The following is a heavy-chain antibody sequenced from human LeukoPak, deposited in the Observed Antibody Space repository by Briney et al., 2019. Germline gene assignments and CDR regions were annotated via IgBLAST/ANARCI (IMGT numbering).Heavy chain of an antibody. V-gene: IGHV3-7*05. Sequence: GGSLRLSCAASGFTFSSYWMSWVRQAPGKGLEWVANIKQDGSEKYYVDSVKGRFTISRDNSKNTLYLQMNSLRAEDTAVYYCARQGDDFLTAFYTWGQGTLVTVSS. D-gene: IGHD3-9*01. CDR2: IKQDGSEK. CDR3: ARQGDDFLTAFYT. J-gene: IGHJ4*02. CDR1: GFTFSSYW.